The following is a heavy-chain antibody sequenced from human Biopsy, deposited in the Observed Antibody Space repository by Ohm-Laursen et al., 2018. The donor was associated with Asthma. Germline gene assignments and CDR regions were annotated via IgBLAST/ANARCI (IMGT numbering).Heavy chain of an antibody. CDR1: GFVFSQCG. CDR2: VSSDGHNK. V-gene: IGHV3-30*03. J-gene: IGHJ3*02. CDR3: ARQSGQEYGDSIPFDN. Sequence: SPRLSCSASGFVFSQCGMHWVRQGPGKGLEWVALVSSDGHNKYYEDSVKGRFTISRDNSRNRLYLQINSLTVEDSAVYFCARQSGQEYGDSIPFDNWGQGTKVAVSS. D-gene: IGHD3-22*01.